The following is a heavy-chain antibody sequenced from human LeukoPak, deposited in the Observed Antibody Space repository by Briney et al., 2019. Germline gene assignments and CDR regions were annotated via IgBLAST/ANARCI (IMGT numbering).Heavy chain of an antibody. Sequence: SETLSLTCDVSGVSIRSYWWSWVRKPAGKGLEWIGRIYTTGRTNYSPSFQSRVTMSIDMSTNQFSLTLSSVTASYTAVYYCARSGYSISAYHSDLWGQAAPVTVSS. CDR1: GVSIRSYW. J-gene: IGHJ4*02. V-gene: IGHV4-4*07. D-gene: IGHD2-15*01. CDR3: ARSGYSISAYHSDL. CDR2: IYTTGRT.